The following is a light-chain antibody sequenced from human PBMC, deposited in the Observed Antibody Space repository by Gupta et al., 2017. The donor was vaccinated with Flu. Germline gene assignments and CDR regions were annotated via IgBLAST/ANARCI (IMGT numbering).Light chain of an antibody. Sequence: GQPARITCSGDELPKQYAYWYQQKSGQAPVLMIYKDIERPSGIPERFSGSSSGTTVTLTISGVQAEDEADYYCLSTDSSGTYWVFGGGTKLTVL. V-gene: IGLV3-25*03. J-gene: IGLJ3*02. CDR1: ELPKQY. CDR2: KDI. CDR3: LSTDSSGTYWV.